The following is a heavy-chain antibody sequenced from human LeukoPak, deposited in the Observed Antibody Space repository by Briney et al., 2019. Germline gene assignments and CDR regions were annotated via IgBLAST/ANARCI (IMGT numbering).Heavy chain of an antibody. CDR3: ARGGSGSYPTDFDY. CDR1: GYTFTNYG. CDR2: ISAFNGNT. J-gene: IGHJ4*02. Sequence: ASVKVSCKASGYTFTNYGISWVRQAPGQGLEWMGWISAFNGNTNYAQKLQARVTMTTDTSTSTASMELRGLRSDDTAVYYCARGGSGSYPTDFDYWGQGTLVTVSS. V-gene: IGHV1-18*01. D-gene: IGHD1-26*01.